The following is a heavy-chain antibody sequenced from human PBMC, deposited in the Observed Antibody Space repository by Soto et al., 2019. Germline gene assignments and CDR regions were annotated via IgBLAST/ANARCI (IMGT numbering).Heavy chain of an antibody. V-gene: IGHV3-23*01. CDR1: GFAFSGYA. J-gene: IGHJ4*02. CDR2: TSDSGGST. D-gene: IGHD2-2*01. CDR3: AKNSAEGSSTRSPLAY. Sequence: EVQLLESGGGLVQPGGSLRLSCSASGFAFSGYAMTWVRQAPGKGLEWVSGTSDSGGSTYYADSVKGRFTISRANSKNTLYLQLNSLRAEDTAVYYCAKNSAEGSSTRSPLAYWGQGTLVTVSS.